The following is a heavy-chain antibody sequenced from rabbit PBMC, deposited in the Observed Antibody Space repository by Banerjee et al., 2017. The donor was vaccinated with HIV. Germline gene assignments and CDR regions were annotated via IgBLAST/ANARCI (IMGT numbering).Heavy chain of an antibody. CDR2: INTNSGNT. D-gene: IGHD4-1*01. V-gene: IGHV1S40*01. Sequence: GLEWIACINTNSGNTVYASWAKGRFTISKTSSTTVTLQMTSLTAADTATYFCARGSYGSSGWGDLWGPGTLVTVS. CDR3: ARGSYGSSGWGDL. J-gene: IGHJ4*01.